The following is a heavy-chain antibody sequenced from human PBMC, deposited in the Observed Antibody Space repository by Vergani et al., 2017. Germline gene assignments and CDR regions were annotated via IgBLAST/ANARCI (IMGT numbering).Heavy chain of an antibody. CDR3: ARRVEVSGYVDY. J-gene: IGHJ4*02. D-gene: IGHD1-26*01. CDR1: GGSISRYY. CDR2: IYYSGST. Sequence: QVQLQESGPGLVKPSQTLSLTCTVSGGSISRYYWGWIRQPPGKGLEWIGSIYYSGSTYYNPSLKSRVTISVDTSKNQFSLKLSSVTAADTAVYYCARRVEVSGYVDYWGQGTLVTVSS. V-gene: IGHV4-39*01.